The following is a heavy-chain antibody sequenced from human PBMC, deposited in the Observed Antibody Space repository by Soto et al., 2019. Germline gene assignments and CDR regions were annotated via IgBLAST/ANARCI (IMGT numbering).Heavy chain of an antibody. CDR3: ARDRGAPRSSSNLDY. CDR1: GYTFTSYG. CDR2: ISAYNGNT. J-gene: IGHJ4*02. D-gene: IGHD6-6*01. V-gene: IGHV1-18*04. Sequence: VSVKVSCKASGYTFTSYGISWVRQAPGQGLEWMGWISAYNGNTNYAQKLQGRVTMTTDTSTSTAYMELRSLRSDDTAVYYCARDRGAPRSSSNLDYWGQGTLVTVSS.